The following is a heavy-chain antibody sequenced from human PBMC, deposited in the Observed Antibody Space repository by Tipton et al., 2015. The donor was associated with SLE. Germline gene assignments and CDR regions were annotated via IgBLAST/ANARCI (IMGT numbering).Heavy chain of an antibody. J-gene: IGHJ4*02. CDR2: ISYDGSNR. CDR3: ARIHYYGSGSRDY. V-gene: IGHV3-30*04. CDR1: GFTFSNYA. Sequence: SLRLSCAASGFTFSNYAMHWVRQAPGKGLEWVAVISYDGSNRYYADSVKGRFTISRDNSKNTLYLQMNSLRAEDTAVYYCARIHYYGSGSRDYWGQGTLVTVSS. D-gene: IGHD3-10*01.